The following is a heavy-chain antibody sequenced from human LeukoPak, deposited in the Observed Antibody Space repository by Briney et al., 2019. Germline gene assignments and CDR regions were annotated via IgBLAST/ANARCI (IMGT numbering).Heavy chain of an antibody. J-gene: IGHJ4*02. CDR2: IKEDGSEK. Sequence: GGSLRLSCAASGFTFSSYWMTWVRQAPGKGLEWVANIKEDGSEKYYVDSVKGRFTISRDNAKNSLYLRMNTLRAEDTAVYYCAREGEGFFDYWGQGTLVTVSS. V-gene: IGHV3-7*01. CDR3: AREGEGFFDY. D-gene: IGHD3-10*01. CDR1: GFTFSSYW.